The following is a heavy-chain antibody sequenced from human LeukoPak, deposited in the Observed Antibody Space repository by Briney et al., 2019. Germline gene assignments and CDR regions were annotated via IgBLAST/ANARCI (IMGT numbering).Heavy chain of an antibody. CDR2: INHSGST. D-gene: IGHD6-19*01. CDR1: GGSFSGYY. CDR3: ARTQQWLVPVKLYYFDY. V-gene: IGHV4-34*01. Sequence: SETPSLTCAVYGGSFSGYYWSWIRQPPGKGLEWIGEINHSGSTNYNPSLKSRVTISVDTSKNQLSLKLSSVTAADTAVYYCARTQQWLVPVKLYYFDYWGQGTLVTVSS. J-gene: IGHJ4*02.